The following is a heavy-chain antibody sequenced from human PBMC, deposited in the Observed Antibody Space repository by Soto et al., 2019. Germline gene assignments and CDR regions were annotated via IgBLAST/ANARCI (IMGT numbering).Heavy chain of an antibody. CDR3: ARTPLL. J-gene: IGHJ4*02. CDR2: IYYSGST. Sequence: SDTLSLTCTVSGGSINSYYWSWIRQPPGKGLEWIGYIYYSGSTNYNPSLKSRVTISVDTSKNQFSLKLSSVTAADTAVYYCARTPLLWGQGTLVTVS. V-gene: IGHV4-59*07. D-gene: IGHD1-26*01. CDR1: GGSINSYY.